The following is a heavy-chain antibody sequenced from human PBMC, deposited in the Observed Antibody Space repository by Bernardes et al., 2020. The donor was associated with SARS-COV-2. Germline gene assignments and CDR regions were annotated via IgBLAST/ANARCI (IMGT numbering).Heavy chain of an antibody. J-gene: IGHJ4*02. CDR3: AKGHAKSCYSARDY. Sequence: GGSLRLSCAASGFTFSSYAMHWVRQAPGKGLEWVSTIHANGGTTYYADSVKGRFTISRDDSKNTLSLQMNNLRAEDTALYYCAKGHAKSCYSARDYWGQGTLVTVSS. CDR1: GFTFSSYA. V-gene: IGHV3-23*01. CDR2: IHANGGTT. D-gene: IGHD2-15*01.